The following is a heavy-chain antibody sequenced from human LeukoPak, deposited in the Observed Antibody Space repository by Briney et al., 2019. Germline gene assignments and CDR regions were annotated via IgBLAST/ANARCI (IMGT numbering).Heavy chain of an antibody. CDR1: GFTFSSYA. D-gene: IGHD3-22*01. J-gene: IGHJ4*02. V-gene: IGHV3-23*01. CDR3: AKDYYDSSRIRGYFDY. Sequence: GGSLRLSCAASGFTFSSYAMSWVRQAPGKGLEWVSAISGSGGSTYYADSVKGRFTISRDNSKNTLYLQMNSLRAEDTAVYYCAKDYYDSSRIRGYFDYWGQGTLVTVSS. CDR2: ISGSGGST.